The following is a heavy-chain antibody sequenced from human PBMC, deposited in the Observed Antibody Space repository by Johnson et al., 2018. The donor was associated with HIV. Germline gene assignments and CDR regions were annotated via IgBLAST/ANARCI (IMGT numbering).Heavy chain of an antibody. J-gene: IGHJ3*02. V-gene: IGHV3-9*01. CDR1: GFTFSSYA. D-gene: IGHD5-12*01. Sequence: EVQLVESGGGLVQPGGSLRLSCAASGFTFSSYAMSWVRQAPGKGLEWVSGISWNSGSIGYADSVKGRFTISRDNAKNSLYLQMNSLRAEDTALYYCAKDREVGVVAKGIYDAFDIWGQGTMVTVSS. CDR2: ISWNSGSI. CDR3: AKDREVGVVAKGIYDAFDI.